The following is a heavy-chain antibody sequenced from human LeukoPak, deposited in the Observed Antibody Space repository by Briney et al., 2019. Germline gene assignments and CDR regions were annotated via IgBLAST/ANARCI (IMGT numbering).Heavy chain of an antibody. D-gene: IGHD5-18*01. Sequence: ASVKVSCKASGGTFSSYAISWVRQAPGQGLEWMGGIIPIFGTANYAQKFQGRVTITADESTSTAYMELSSLRSEDTAVYYCARGYSYGYPPYYYYMDVWGKGTTVTVSS. CDR2: IIPIFGTA. V-gene: IGHV1-69*13. CDR1: GGTFSSYA. CDR3: ARGYSYGYPPYYYYMDV. J-gene: IGHJ6*03.